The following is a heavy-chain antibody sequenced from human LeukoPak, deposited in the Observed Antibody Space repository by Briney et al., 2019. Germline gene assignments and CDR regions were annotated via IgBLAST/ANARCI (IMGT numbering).Heavy chain of an antibody. CDR1: GVPISSSSYY. D-gene: IGHD3-10*01. CDR2: IYYSGST. V-gene: IGHV4-39*01. J-gene: IGHJ4*02. Sequence: SETLSLTCTVSGVPISSSSYYWGWIRQPPGKGLEWIVNIYYSGSTYYTPSLKSRVTISVDRSKNQFSLKLSSVTAADTAVYYCASHRDYYGSGSYYKGFFDYWGQGALVTVSS. CDR3: ASHRDYYGSGSYYKGFFDY.